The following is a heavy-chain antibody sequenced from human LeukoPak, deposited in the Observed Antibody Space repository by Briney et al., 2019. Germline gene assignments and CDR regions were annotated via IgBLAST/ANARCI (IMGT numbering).Heavy chain of an antibody. CDR3: ARGEQVNWFDP. Sequence: PTETLSLTCTVSGGSISFSTSYWAWIRQPPGKGPEWIGKIYYRGSTYYNPSLTSRLTISVDTSKNQFSLKLRSLTAADTAVYYCARGEQVNWFDPWGQGALVIVS. V-gene: IGHV4-39*01. J-gene: IGHJ5*02. D-gene: IGHD1-26*01. CDR1: GGSISFSTSY. CDR2: IYYRGST.